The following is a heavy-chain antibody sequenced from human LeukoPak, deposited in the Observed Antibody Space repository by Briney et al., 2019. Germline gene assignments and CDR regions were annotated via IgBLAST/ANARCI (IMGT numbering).Heavy chain of an antibody. J-gene: IGHJ4*02. V-gene: IGHV3-30*02. CDR2: IRYDGSNK. CDR3: ANIDGGWHGPLAPSPSSNY. D-gene: IGHD6-19*01. CDR1: GFTFSSYG. Sequence: GGSLRLSCAASGFTFSSYGMHWVRQAPGKGLEWVAFIRYDGSNKYYADSVKGRFTISRDNSKNTLYLQMNSLRAEDTAVYYCANIDGGWHGPLAPSPSSNYWGQGTLVTVSS.